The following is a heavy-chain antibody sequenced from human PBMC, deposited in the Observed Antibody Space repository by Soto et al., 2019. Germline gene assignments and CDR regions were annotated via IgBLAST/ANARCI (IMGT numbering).Heavy chain of an antibody. CDR3: VKANDQQLVEGGPFDM. CDR2: INWGGGSS. CDR1: GFTFDDFA. J-gene: IGHJ3*02. V-gene: IGHV3-9*01. Sequence: EAQLVESGGGLVQPGRSLRLSCAASGFTFDDFAMHWVRQAPGKGLEWVSGINWGGGSSGYSDSVKGRFTISRDNAKNSLSLQMNSLRVEDTALFYCVKANDQQLVEGGPFDMWGQGTMVTVSS. D-gene: IGHD6-13*01.